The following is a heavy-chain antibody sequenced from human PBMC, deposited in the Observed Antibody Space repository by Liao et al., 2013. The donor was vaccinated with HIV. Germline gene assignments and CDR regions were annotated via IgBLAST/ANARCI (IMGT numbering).Heavy chain of an antibody. Sequence: QVQLQESGPGLVKPSQTLSLTCTVSGGSFSSASYYWSWIRQPPGKGLEWIGEINHSGSTNYNPSLKSRVTISVDTSKNQFSLKLSSVTAADTAVYYCARGFRLRLGLVDYWGQGTLVTVSS. CDR3: ARGFRLRLGLVDY. D-gene: IGHD3-16*01. CDR2: INHSGST. CDR1: GGSFSSASYY. J-gene: IGHJ4*02. V-gene: IGHV4-39*07.